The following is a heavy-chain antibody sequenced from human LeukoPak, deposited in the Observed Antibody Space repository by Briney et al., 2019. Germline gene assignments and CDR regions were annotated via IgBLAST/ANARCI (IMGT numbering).Heavy chain of an antibody. Sequence: SETLTLTCGGYGGSFSGYYWNWIRQSPGKGLEWIAEINHSGCTNYNPSLKSRVTMSVDTSQKQFSLRLTSVRAADTAVYYCARVRYSDSSVLTRKRSYYFDYWGQGTLVTVSS. D-gene: IGHD3-22*01. CDR3: ARVRYSDSSVLTRKRSYYFDY. V-gene: IGHV4-34*01. CDR2: INHSGCT. CDR1: GGSFSGYY. J-gene: IGHJ4*02.